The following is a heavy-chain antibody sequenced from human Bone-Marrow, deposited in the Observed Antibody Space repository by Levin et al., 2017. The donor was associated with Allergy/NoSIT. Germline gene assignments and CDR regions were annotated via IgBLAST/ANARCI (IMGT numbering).Heavy chain of an antibody. J-gene: IGHJ4*02. CDR3: AHISPYGDLEY. CDR2: IYWNDDK. CDR1: GFSLSVTGVG. D-gene: IGHD4-17*01. V-gene: IGHV2-5*01. Sequence: ESGPTLVKPTQTLTLTCTFSGFSLSVTGVGVGWIRQPPGKALECLALIYWNDDKRYSPSLKSRLTVTKDTSKNQVVLTMANMDPVDTATYYCAHISPYGDLEYWGLGTLVTVSS.